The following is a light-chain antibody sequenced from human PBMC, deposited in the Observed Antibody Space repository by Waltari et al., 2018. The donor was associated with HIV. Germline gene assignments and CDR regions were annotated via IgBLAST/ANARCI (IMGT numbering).Light chain of an antibody. J-gene: IGKJ1*01. Sequence: DIQLTQSPSFLSASVGDRVTITCRASQGISSYLAWYQQKPGKAPKLLFFEASTLQIGVPSRFSGSGFGTEFTLTISSLHPEDFATYSCQQLDRYPRTFGQGTKVEIK. CDR1: QGISSY. CDR2: EAS. CDR3: QQLDRYPRT. V-gene: IGKV1-9*01.